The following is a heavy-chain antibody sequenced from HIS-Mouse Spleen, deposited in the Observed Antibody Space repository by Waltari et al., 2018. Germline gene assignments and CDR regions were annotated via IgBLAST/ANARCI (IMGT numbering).Heavy chain of an antibody. J-gene: IGHJ2*01. CDR3: AREIPYSSSWYDWYFDL. D-gene: IGHD6-13*01. V-gene: IGHV4-39*07. CDR1: GCSISSSSSY. Sequence: QLQLQASGPGLVKPSETLSLTCTVSGCSISSSSSYLGWIRQPPGKGLEWIGSIYYSGSTYYNPSLKSRVTISVDTSKNQFSLKLSSVTAADTAVYYCAREIPYSSSWYDWYFDLWGRGTLVTVSS. CDR2: IYYSGST.